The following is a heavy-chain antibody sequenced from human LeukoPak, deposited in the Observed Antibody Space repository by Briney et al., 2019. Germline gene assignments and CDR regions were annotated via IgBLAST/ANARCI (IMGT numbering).Heavy chain of an antibody. CDR3: AKDHIAAAGY. J-gene: IGHJ4*02. D-gene: IGHD6-13*01. Sequence: GGSLRLSCAASGSTFSSYGMHWVRQAPGKGLEWVAVISYDGSNKYYADSVKGRFTISRDNSKNTLYLQMNSLRAEDTAVYYCAKDHIAAAGYWGQGTLVTVSS. V-gene: IGHV3-30*18. CDR2: ISYDGSNK. CDR1: GSTFSSYG.